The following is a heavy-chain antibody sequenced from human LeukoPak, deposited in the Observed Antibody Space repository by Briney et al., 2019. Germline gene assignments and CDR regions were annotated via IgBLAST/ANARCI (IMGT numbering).Heavy chain of an antibody. V-gene: IGHV1-2*02. CDR2: INPNSGGT. CDR1: GYTFTDYY. Sequence: AASVKVSCKASGYTFTDYYMHWVRQAPGQGLEWMGRINPNSGGTNYAQKFQGRVAMTRDTSISTAYMELSRLRSDDTAVYYCARGASGSLGDWGQGTLVTVSS. CDR3: ARGASGSLGD. D-gene: IGHD1-26*01. J-gene: IGHJ4*02.